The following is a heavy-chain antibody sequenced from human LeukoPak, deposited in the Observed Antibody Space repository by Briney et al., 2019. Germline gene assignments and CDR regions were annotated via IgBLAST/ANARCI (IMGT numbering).Heavy chain of an antibody. CDR2: ISSGASTI. J-gene: IGHJ4*02. V-gene: IGHV3-11*04. CDR1: GFTFSDYY. Sequence: GGSLRLSCAASGFTFSDYYMNWIRQAPGKGLEWVSYISSGASTIYYADSVKGRFTISRDNAKNSLYLQMNSLRAEDTAVYYCARDYGGSSPFDYWGQGTLVTVSS. CDR3: ARDYGGSSPFDY. D-gene: IGHD4-23*01.